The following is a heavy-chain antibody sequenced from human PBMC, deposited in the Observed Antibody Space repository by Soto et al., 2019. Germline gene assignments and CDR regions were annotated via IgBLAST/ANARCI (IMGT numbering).Heavy chain of an antibody. CDR2: INHSGST. Sequence: SETLSLTCAVYGGSFSGYYWSWIRQPPGKGLEWIGEINHSGSTNYNPSLKSRVTISVDTPKNQFSLKLSSVTAADTAVYYCARGRKNDFWSGYQIDYWGQGTLVTVS. CDR1: GGSFSGYY. CDR3: ARGRKNDFWSGYQIDY. D-gene: IGHD3-3*01. V-gene: IGHV4-34*01. J-gene: IGHJ4*02.